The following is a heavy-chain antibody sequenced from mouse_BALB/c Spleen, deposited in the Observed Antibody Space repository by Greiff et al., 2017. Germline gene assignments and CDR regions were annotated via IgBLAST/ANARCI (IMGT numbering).Heavy chain of an antibody. CDR3: ARSGGD. CDR2: ISSGSSTI. D-gene: IGHD3-2*02. CDR1: GFTFSSFG. Sequence: EVQVVESGGGLVQPGGSRKLSCAASGFTFSSFGMHWVRQAPEKGLEWVAYISSGSSTIYYADTVKGRFTISRDNPKNTLFLQMTSLRSEDTAMYYCARSGGDWGQGTLVTVSA. J-gene: IGHJ3*01. V-gene: IGHV5-17*02.